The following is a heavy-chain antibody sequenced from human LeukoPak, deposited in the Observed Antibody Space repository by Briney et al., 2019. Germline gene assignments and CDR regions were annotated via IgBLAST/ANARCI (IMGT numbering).Heavy chain of an antibody. D-gene: IGHD5-12*01. Sequence: PGRSLRLSCAASGFTFSSYGMHWVRQAPGKGLEGVAVIWYDGSNKYYAASVKGRFTISRDNSKNTLYLQMNSLRAEDTAVYYCASGWSGCGVGYWCQGTLVTVAS. V-gene: IGHV3-33*01. CDR2: IWYDGSNK. J-gene: IGHJ4*02. CDR1: GFTFSSYG. CDR3: ASGWSGCGVGY.